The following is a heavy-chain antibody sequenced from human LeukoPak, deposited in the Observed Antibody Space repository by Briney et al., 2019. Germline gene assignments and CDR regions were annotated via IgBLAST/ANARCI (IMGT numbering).Heavy chain of an antibody. CDR3: ARDIGAWSAY. Sequence: PGGSLRLSCVASGFTLSSHWMHWVRQAPGKGLEWVANIKQDESEIYYVDSVKGRFTISRDNAENSLYLQMNSLRAEDTAVYYCARDIGAWSAYWGQGTVVTVSS. J-gene: IGHJ4*02. CDR1: GFTLSSHW. CDR2: IKQDESEI. D-gene: IGHD6-19*01. V-gene: IGHV3-7*01.